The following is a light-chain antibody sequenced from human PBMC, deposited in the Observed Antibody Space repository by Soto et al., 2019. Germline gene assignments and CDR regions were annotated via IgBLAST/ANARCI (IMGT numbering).Light chain of an antibody. CDR3: QSYDSSLSGYV. V-gene: IGLV1-40*01. J-gene: IGLJ1*01. CDR2: GNS. CDR1: SSNIGAGYD. Sequence: QSVLTQPPAVSGAPGQRVTFPCTGSSSNIGAGYDVHWYQQLPGTAPKLLIYGNSNRPSGVPDRFSGSKPGTSASLAITGLQAEVEADYYCQSYDSSLSGYVFGSGTKVTVL.